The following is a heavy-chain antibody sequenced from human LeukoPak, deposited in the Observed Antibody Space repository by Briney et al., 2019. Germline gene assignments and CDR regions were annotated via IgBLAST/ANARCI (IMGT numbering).Heavy chain of an antibody. D-gene: IGHD3-3*01. CDR3: TTNYYDFWSGYFGPRDFDY. V-gene: IGHV3-15*01. Sequence: GGSLRLSCAASGFTFSNAWMSWVRRAPGKGLEWVGRIKSKTDGGTTDYAAPVKGRFTISRDDSKNTLYLQMNSLKTEDTAVYYCTTNYYDFWSGYFGPRDFDYWGQGTLVTVSS. CDR2: IKSKTDGGTT. CDR1: GFTFSNAW. J-gene: IGHJ4*02.